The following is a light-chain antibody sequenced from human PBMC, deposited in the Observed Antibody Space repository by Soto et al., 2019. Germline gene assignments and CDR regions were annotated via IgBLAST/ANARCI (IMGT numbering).Light chain of an antibody. V-gene: IGLV1-40*01. J-gene: IGLJ2*01. CDR2: RNI. CDR1: SSNIGAHYD. Sequence: QSVLTQPPSVSGAPGQRVTISCTGSSSNIGAHYDVHWYQHLPGIAPKLLIYRNINRPSGVPDRFSGAKSGTSASLASTGLQPEDEADYYCQSYVNSLTSHVIFGGGTKLTVL. CDR3: QSYVNSLTSHVI.